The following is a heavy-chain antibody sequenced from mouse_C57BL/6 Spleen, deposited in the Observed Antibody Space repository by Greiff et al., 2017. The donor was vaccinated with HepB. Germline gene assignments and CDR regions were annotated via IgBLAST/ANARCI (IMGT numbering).Heavy chain of an antibody. CDR3: ARRWLLPYYYAMDY. J-gene: IGHJ4*01. D-gene: IGHD2-3*01. CDR1: GYTFTDYN. V-gene: IGHV1-22*01. Sequence: VHVKQSGPELVKPGASVKMSCKASGYTFTDYNMHWVKQSHGKSLEWIGYINPNNGGTSYNQKFKGKATLTVNKSSSTAYMELRSLTSEDSAVYYCARRWLLPYYYAMDYWGQGTSVTVSS. CDR2: INPNNGGT.